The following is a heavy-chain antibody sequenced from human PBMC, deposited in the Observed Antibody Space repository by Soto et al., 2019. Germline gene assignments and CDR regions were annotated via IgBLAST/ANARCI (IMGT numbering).Heavy chain of an antibody. CDR1: GGSISSGGYY. Sequence: QVQLQESGPGLVKPSQTLSLTCTVSGGSISSGGYYWSWIRQHPGKGLEWIGYIYYSGSTYYNPSLKSRVTISVDTSKNQFSLKLSSVTAADTAVYYCARGGLGYCSGGSCYRWDWFDPWGQGTLVTVSS. CDR3: ARGGLGYCSGGSCYRWDWFDP. J-gene: IGHJ5*02. CDR2: IYYSGST. D-gene: IGHD2-15*01. V-gene: IGHV4-31*03.